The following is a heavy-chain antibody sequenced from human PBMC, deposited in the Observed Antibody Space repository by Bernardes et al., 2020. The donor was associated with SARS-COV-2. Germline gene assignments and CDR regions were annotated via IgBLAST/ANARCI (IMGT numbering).Heavy chain of an antibody. CDR2: ISAYNGNT. V-gene: IGHV1-18*01. CDR1: GYTFTSYG. J-gene: IGHJ6*02. Sequence: ASVKVSCKASGYTFTSYGISWVRQAPGQGLEWMGWISAYNGNTNYAQKLQGRVTMTTDTSTSTAYMELRSLRSDDTAVYYCARVGSSITIFGVVTRRGYDVWGQGTTV. D-gene: IGHD3-3*01. CDR3: ARVGSSITIFGVVTRRGYDV.